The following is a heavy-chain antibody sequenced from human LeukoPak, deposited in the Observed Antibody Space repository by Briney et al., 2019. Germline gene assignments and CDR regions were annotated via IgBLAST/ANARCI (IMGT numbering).Heavy chain of an antibody. CDR3: AGLTTTAWYFDL. V-gene: IGHV4-30-2*01. D-gene: IGHD1-26*01. CDR1: GGSIISGAYS. Sequence: SETLSLTCAVSGGSIISGAYSWSWIRQPPGKGLEWVGYIYHSGSTYYNPSLKSRVTMSLDRSKNQFSLKVSSVTAADTAVYYCAGLTTTAWYFDLWGRGTLVTVSS. CDR2: IYHSGST. J-gene: IGHJ2*01.